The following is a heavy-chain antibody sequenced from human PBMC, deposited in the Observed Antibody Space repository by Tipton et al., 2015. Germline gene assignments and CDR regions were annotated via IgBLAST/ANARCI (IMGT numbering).Heavy chain of an antibody. Sequence: SLRLSCLTSGFTLGEYTLNWVRQALGKGLQWVGAIRSKTSGGATHYAASLKDRFTISRDDSKNIAYLQMDSLKADDTAFYYCTRGRVVTNDYWGQGTLVTVSS. CDR2: IRSKTSGGAT. J-gene: IGHJ4*02. D-gene: IGHD2-21*02. CDR1: GFTLGEYT. V-gene: IGHV3-49*04. CDR3: TRGRVVTNDY.